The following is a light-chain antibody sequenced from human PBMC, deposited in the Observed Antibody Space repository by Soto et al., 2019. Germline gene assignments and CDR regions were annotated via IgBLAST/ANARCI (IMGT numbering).Light chain of an antibody. CDR3: HQYNFWPT. CDR1: QSVSSN. V-gene: IGKV3-15*01. J-gene: IGKJ1*01. Sequence: EIVMTQSPATLSVSPGERATLSCRASQSVSSNLAWYQQKPGQSPRLLIYGTSTRATGIPARFSGSGSGTEFTLNISSLQSEDFAVYYCHQYNFWPTFGQGTKVDIK. CDR2: GTS.